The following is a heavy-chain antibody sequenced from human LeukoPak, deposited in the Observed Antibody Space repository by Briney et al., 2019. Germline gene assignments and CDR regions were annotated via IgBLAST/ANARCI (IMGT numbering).Heavy chain of an antibody. V-gene: IGHV3-9*01. Sequence: GGSLRLSCAASGFTFDDYAMPWVRHAPGKGLEWVSGISWNSGSIGYADSVKGRFTISRDNAKNSLYLQMNSLRAEDTALYYCAKDRLGNYYGSGSYYDYWGQGTLVTVSS. CDR2: ISWNSGSI. J-gene: IGHJ4*02. CDR3: AKDRLGNYYGSGSYYDY. D-gene: IGHD3-10*01. CDR1: GFTFDDYA.